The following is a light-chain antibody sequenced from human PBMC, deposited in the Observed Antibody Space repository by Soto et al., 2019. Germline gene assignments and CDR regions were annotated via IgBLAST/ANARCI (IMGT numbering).Light chain of an antibody. V-gene: IGKV1-39*01. CDR1: RSISSY. CDR2: AAS. Sequence: DLQMTQSPSSLSASVGDRVTITCRASRSISSYLNWYQQKPGKAPKLLIYAASSLQSGVPSRFSGSGSGTDFTLTISSLQPEDFATYYCQQSYSTPITFGQGTRLEIK. J-gene: IGKJ5*01. CDR3: QQSYSTPIT.